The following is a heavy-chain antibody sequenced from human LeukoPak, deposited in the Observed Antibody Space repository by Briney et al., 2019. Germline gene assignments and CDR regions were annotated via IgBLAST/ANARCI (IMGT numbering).Heavy chain of an antibody. Sequence: GGSLRLSCAASGFTFSTFAMIWVRQPPGKGLEWVSSIFPSGDEIHYADSVRGRFTIFRDNSKSTLYLQMNSLRAEDTAVYYCARVHGGYPFDYWGQGTLVTVSS. CDR1: GFTFSTFA. J-gene: IGHJ4*02. D-gene: IGHD2-15*01. CDR3: ARVHGGYPFDY. V-gene: IGHV3-23*01. CDR2: IFPSGDEI.